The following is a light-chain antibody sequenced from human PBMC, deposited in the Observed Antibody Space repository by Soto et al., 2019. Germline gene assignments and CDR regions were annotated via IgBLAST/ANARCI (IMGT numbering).Light chain of an antibody. J-gene: IGKJ2*01. CDR1: QTTNTW. CDR3: QQYISYPYT. Sequence: DIQMTQFPSTLSASVGDRVTITCRASQTTNTWLAWYQQKPGTAPKLLIYDASSLEGGVPSRFSASGSGTEFTLTISSLQPDDLATYYCQQYISYPYTFGQVTMVEIK. V-gene: IGKV1-5*01. CDR2: DAS.